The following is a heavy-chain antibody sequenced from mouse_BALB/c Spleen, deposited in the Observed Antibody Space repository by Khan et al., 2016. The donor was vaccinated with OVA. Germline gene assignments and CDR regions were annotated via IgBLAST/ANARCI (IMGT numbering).Heavy chain of an antibody. CDR3: VRGRSY. J-gene: IGHJ3*01. CDR2: INYSGST. V-gene: IGHV3-2*02. Sequence: EVQLQESGPGLVKPSQSLSLTCTVPCYSITSDYAWNWIRQFPGNRLEWMGYINYSGSTSTKPSLKSRMSISRDTSKNQIFLQLNSVTTEDTSTYYCVRGRSYWGQGTLVTVSA. CDR1: CYSITSDYA.